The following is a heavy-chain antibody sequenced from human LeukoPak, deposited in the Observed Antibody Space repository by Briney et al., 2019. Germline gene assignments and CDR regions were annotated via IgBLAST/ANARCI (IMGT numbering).Heavy chain of an antibody. J-gene: IGHJ6*02. D-gene: IGHD5-12*01. V-gene: IGHV1-69*04. CDR2: IIPILGIA. Sequence: ASVKVSCKASGGTFSSYAISWVRQAPGQGLEWMGRIIPILGIANYAQKFQGRVTITADKSTSTAYMELSGLRSEDTAVYYCARVSGYDWYYYYGMDVWGQGTTVTVSS. CDR3: ARVSGYDWYYYYGMDV. CDR1: GGTFSSYA.